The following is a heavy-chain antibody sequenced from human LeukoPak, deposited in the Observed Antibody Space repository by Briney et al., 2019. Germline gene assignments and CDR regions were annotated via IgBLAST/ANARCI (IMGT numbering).Heavy chain of an antibody. V-gene: IGHV1-18*04. CDR2: ISAYNGNT. CDR3: ARVDYYDSSGYYSGY. Sequence: ASVKVSCKASGYTFTSYYMHWVRQAPGQGLEWMGWISAYNGNTNYAQKLQGRVTMTTDTSTSTAYMELRSLRSDDTAVYYCARVDYYDSSGYYSGYWGQGTLVTVSS. J-gene: IGHJ4*02. D-gene: IGHD3-22*01. CDR1: GYTFTSYY.